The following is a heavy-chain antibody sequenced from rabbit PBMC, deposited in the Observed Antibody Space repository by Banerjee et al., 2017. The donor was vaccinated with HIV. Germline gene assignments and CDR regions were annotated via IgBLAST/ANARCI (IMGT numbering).Heavy chain of an antibody. CDR1: GFSFSSSYW. V-gene: IGHV1S45*01. J-gene: IGHJ4*01. D-gene: IGHD1-1*01. Sequence: EESGGDLVKPEGSLTLTCTASGFSFSSSYWICWVRQAPGKGLEWIGCIYAGSSGSAWYASWPKGRFTISKTSSTTVTLQMTSLTAADTATYFCARGVSRANLWGPGTLVTIS. CDR2: IYAGSSGSA. CDR3: ARGVSRANL.